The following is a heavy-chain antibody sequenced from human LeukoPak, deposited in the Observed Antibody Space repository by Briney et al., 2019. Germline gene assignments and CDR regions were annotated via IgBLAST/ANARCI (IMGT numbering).Heavy chain of an antibody. Sequence: PGRSLRLSCAASGFTFSSYGMHWVRQAPGKGLEWVAVISYDGSNKYYADSVKGRFTISRDNSKNTLYLQMNSLRAEDTAVYYCAKGSVPWVYYYYGMDVWGQGTTVTVSS. D-gene: IGHD3-3*01. CDR1: GFTFSSYG. J-gene: IGHJ6*02. CDR2: ISYDGSNK. CDR3: AKGSVPWVYYYYGMDV. V-gene: IGHV3-30*18.